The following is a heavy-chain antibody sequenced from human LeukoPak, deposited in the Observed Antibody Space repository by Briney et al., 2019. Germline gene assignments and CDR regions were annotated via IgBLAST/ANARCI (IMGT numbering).Heavy chain of an antibody. CDR1: GFTFGDYV. J-gene: IGHJ3*01. V-gene: IGHV3-49*04. Sequence: GGSLRLSCTASGFTFGDYVMNWVRQAPGNGLEWVGFIRSKGYGGTTQYAASVKGRFSISRDDFKSIAYLQMNSLKTEDTAVYYCTRTRPFCLRGSCRLDGFDFWGHGTMVTVSS. CDR2: IRSKGYGGTT. CDR3: TRTRPFCLRGSCRLDGFDF. D-gene: IGHD2-15*01.